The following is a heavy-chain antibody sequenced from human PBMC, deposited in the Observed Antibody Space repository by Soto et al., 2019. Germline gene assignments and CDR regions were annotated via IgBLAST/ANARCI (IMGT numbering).Heavy chain of an antibody. D-gene: IGHD6-13*01. CDR2: INPSGGST. V-gene: IGHV1-46*01. Sequence: ASVKVSCKACGYTFTSYYMDWVRQAPGQGLAWMGIINPSGGSTSYAQKFQGRVTMTRDTSTSTVYMELSSLRSEDTAVYYCARVYRKKLVLNNWFDPWGQGTLVTGYS. CDR3: ARVYRKKLVLNNWFDP. CDR1: GYTFTSYY. J-gene: IGHJ5*02.